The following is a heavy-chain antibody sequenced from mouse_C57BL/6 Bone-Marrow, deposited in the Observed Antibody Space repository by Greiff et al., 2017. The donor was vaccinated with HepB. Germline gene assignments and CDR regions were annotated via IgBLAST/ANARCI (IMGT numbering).Heavy chain of an antibody. Sequence: QVQLQQPGAELVKPGASVKLSCKASGYTFTSYWMHWVKQRPGQGLEWIGMIHPNSGSTNYNEKFKSKATLTVDKSSSTAYMQLSSLTSEDSAVYCCARATTVVAYYAMGYWGQGTAVTVSS. J-gene: IGHJ4*01. CDR1: GYTFTSYW. D-gene: IGHD1-1*01. CDR3: ARATTVVAYYAMGY. CDR2: IHPNSGST. V-gene: IGHV1-64*01.